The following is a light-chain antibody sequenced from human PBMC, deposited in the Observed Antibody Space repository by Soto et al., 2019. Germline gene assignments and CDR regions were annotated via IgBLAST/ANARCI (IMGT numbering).Light chain of an antibody. CDR3: QQYGDSPPTT. CDR1: QSVNSRF. V-gene: IGKV3-20*01. J-gene: IGKJ2*01. Sequence: EIVMTQSPATLSVSPGERVTLSCRASQSVNSRFLAWYQHKPGQAPRLLIYAASTRATGIPDRFSGSASGTDFTLTISRLEPEDFAVYYCQQYGDSPPTTFGQGTKLEIK. CDR2: AAS.